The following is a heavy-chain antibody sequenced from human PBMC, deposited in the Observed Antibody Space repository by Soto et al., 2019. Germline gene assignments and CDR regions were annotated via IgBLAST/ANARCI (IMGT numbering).Heavy chain of an antibody. CDR1: GGSISTSSFY. Sequence: QLQLQESGPGLVKPSETLSLTCTVSGGSISTSSFYWGWIRQPPGKGLEWIGSIYYSGSTYYNPSLKSRVTISVDTSKNQFSLKLSSVTAADTAVYYCARDYDSSGDYWGQGTLVTVSS. V-gene: IGHV4-39*01. D-gene: IGHD3-22*01. J-gene: IGHJ4*02. CDR2: IYYSGST. CDR3: ARDYDSSGDY.